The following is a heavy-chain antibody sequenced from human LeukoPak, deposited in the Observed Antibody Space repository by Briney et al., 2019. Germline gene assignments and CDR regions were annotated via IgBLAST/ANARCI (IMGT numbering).Heavy chain of an antibody. CDR1: GFTFGDYA. CDR3: AGELGYCRGGDY. D-gene: IGHD2-15*01. Sequence: GGSLRLSCTASGFTFGDYAMSWVRQAPGKGLEWVSYISDSGSTIHYADSVKGRFTISRDNAKNSLYLQMNSLRAEDTAVYYCAGELGYCRGGDYWGQGTLVTVSS. J-gene: IGHJ4*02. CDR2: ISDSGSTI. V-gene: IGHV3-48*03.